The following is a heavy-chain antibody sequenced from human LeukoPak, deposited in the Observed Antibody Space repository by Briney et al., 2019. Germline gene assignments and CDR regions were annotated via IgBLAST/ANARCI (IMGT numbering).Heavy chain of an antibody. V-gene: IGHV3-53*01. CDR2: VYGGAST. CDR1: GFTNSSNY. CDR3: ARDQRDAFDI. J-gene: IGHJ3*02. Sequence: GGSLRLSCAASGFTNSSNYMSWVRQAPGKGLEWVSLVYGGASTNYADSVKGRFTISRDNSKNTLYLQMNSLRAEDTAVYYCARDQRDAFDIWGQGTMVTVSS.